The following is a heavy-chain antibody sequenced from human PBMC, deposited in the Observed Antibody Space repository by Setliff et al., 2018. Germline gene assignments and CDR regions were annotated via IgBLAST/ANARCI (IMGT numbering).Heavy chain of an antibody. V-gene: IGHV4-39*01. CDR1: GASLSRGTYY. CDR2: IYYRGDT. J-gene: IGHJ4*02. D-gene: IGHD1-1*01. Sequence: SETLSLTCTVSGASLSRGTYYWGWIRQPTGKGLEWIGRIYYRGDTYYNPSLKGRLTISVDTAQNQFSLRLTSVTAAETAVYYCARTGTYRYFDYWGQGALVTVSA. CDR3: ARTGTYRYFDY.